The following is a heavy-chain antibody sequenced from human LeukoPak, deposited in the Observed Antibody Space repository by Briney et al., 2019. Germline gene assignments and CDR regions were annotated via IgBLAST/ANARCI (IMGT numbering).Heavy chain of an antibody. Sequence: GASVKVSCQASGGTFSSYAISWVRQAPGQGLEWMGRIIPILGIANYAQKFQGRVTITADKSTSTAYMELSSLRSEDTAVYYCARSLGIVGATPFDYWGQGTLVTVSS. CDR2: IIPILGIA. J-gene: IGHJ4*02. D-gene: IGHD1-26*01. CDR3: ARSLGIVGATPFDY. V-gene: IGHV1-69*04. CDR1: GGTFSSYA.